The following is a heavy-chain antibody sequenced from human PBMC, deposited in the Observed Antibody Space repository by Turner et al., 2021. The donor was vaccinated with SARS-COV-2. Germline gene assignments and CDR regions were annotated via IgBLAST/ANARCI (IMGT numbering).Heavy chain of an antibody. CDR1: GYTFTSYG. CDR2: IRAYNGYT. CDR3: ARDSNNRDYYESSGYYSFDY. D-gene: IGHD3-22*01. V-gene: IGHV1-18*01. J-gene: IGHJ4*02. Sequence: QVQLVQSGAEVKKPGASVNVHCKASGYTFTSYGISWVRQAPGQGLGWMGWIRAYNGYTNDAQKLQGRVTMTTDTSTSTAYMELGSLRSDDTAVYYCARDSNNRDYYESSGYYSFDYWGQGTLVTVSS.